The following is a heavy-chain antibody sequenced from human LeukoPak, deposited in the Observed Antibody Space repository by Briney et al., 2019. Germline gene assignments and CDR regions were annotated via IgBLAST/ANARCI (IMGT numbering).Heavy chain of an antibody. CDR2: ISYDGSNK. J-gene: IGHJ6*02. CDR3: ARVGLPYYYYYYGMDV. Sequence: GGSLRLSCAASGFTFSSYAMHWVRQAPGKGLEWVAVISYDGSNKYYADSVKGRFTISRDNSKNTLYLQMNSLRAEDTAVYYCARVGLPYYYYYYGMDVWGQGTTVTVSS. D-gene: IGHD5-18*01. V-gene: IGHV3-30-3*01. CDR1: GFTFSSYA.